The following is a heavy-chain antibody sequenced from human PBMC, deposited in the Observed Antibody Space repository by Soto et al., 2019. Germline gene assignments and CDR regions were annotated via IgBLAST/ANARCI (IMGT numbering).Heavy chain of an antibody. CDR3: ARRPKRGSYSWCFDY. CDR2: IYYSGSA. CDR1: GGYITSNADY. Sequence: PSETLSLTCTVSGGYITSNADYCVCIRQPPGKGLEWLGYIYYSGSASYNPSLKSRVTMSVDTSKNQFSLKLSSVTAADTAVYYCARRPKRGSYSWCFDYWGQGTLVPVSS. V-gene: IGHV4-39*01. D-gene: IGHD1-26*01. J-gene: IGHJ4*02.